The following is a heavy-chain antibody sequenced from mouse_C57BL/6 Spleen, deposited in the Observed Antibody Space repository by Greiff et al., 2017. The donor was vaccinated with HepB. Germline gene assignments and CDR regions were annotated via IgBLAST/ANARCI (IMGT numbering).Heavy chain of an antibody. CDR3: ARALITTVVALPAMDY. CDR1: GFTFSDYG. D-gene: IGHD1-1*01. Sequence: EVNLVESGGGLVKPGGSLKLSCAASGFTFSDYGMHWVRQAPEKGLEWVAYISSGSSTIYYADTVKGRFTISRDNAKNTLFLQMTSLRSEDTAMYYCARALITTVVALPAMDYWGQGTSVTVSS. J-gene: IGHJ4*01. V-gene: IGHV5-17*01. CDR2: ISSGSSTI.